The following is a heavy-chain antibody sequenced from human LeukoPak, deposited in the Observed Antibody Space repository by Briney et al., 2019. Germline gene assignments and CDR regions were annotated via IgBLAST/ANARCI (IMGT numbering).Heavy chain of an antibody. V-gene: IGHV4-59*08. CDR1: GGSISSYQ. Sequence: SETLSLTCTVSGGSISSYQWSWIRQPPGKGLEWIGYISYSGFTNYNPSLKSRVTISVDTSKNQFSLKLSSVTAADTAVYYCARMPYSYGYLNYYYGMDVWGQGTTVTVSS. CDR2: ISYSGFT. CDR3: ARMPYSYGYLNYYYGMDV. D-gene: IGHD5-18*01. J-gene: IGHJ6*02.